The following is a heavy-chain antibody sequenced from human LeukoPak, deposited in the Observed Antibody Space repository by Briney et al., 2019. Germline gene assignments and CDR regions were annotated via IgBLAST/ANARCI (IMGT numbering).Heavy chain of an antibody. J-gene: IGHJ6*03. CDR2: IDHTGTT. Sequence: SETLSLTCSVSDDSITIYYWTWIRQPPGKGLEWIGYIDHTGTTNYNPSLNSRVTISRDTSKNHFSLQLSSVTAADTAVYFSARGRVSSSTWHSTYYYYFYMDVWGKGTTVTVSS. CDR3: ARGRVSSSTWHSTYYYYFYMDV. V-gene: IGHV4-59*01. D-gene: IGHD4-11*01. CDR1: DDSITIYY.